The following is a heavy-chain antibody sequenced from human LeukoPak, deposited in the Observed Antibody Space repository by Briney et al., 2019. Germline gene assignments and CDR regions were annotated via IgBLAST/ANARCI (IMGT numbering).Heavy chain of an antibody. CDR3: ASASGAVAGHYFDY. Sequence: SETLSLTCTVSGGSISSYYWGWIRQPPGKGLEWIGYIYYSGSTNYNPSLKSRVTISVDTSKNQFSLKLSSVTAADTAVYYCASASGAVAGHYFDYWGQGTLVTVSS. D-gene: IGHD6-19*01. V-gene: IGHV4-59*01. CDR2: IYYSGST. J-gene: IGHJ4*02. CDR1: GGSISSYY.